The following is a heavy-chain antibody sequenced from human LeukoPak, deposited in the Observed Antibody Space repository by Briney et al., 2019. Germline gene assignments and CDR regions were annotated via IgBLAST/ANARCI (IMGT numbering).Heavy chain of an antibody. V-gene: IGHV3-30*18. CDR2: ISYDGSNK. J-gene: IGHJ4*02. CDR1: GFTFSSYE. D-gene: IGHD5-12*01. CDR3: AKNGWLLTYFDY. Sequence: GGSLRLSCAASGFTFSSYEMNWVRQAPGKGLEWVAVISYDGSNKYYADSVKGRFTISRDNSKNTLYLQINSLRAEDTAVYYCAKNGWLLTYFDYWGQGTLVTVSS.